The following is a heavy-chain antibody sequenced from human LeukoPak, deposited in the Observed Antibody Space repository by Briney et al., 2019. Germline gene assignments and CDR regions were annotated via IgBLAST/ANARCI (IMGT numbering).Heavy chain of an antibody. CDR3: ARGPYGDYAQNWFDP. Sequence: GGSLRLSCAASGFTFSDHYMSWIRQAPGKGLEWVSYISQTGTTISYADSVKGRFTLSRDNARNSLYLQMNSLRAEDTAVYYCARGPYGDYAQNWFDPWGQGTLVTVSS. V-gene: IGHV3-11*04. D-gene: IGHD4-17*01. J-gene: IGHJ5*02. CDR2: ISQTGTTI. CDR1: GFTFSDHY.